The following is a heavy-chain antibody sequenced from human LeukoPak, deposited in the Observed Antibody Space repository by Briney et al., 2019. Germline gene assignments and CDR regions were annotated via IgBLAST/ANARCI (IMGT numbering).Heavy chain of an antibody. J-gene: IGHJ4*02. CDR1: GGSISGYY. D-gene: IGHD2-2*01. V-gene: IGHV4-59*01. Sequence: SETLSLTCTVSGGSISGYYWSWIRQPPGKGLEWIGYIYYSGNTNYNPSLKSRVTISVDTSRNQFSLKLSSVTAADTAVYYCARVSGRYCSSTSCREIVKFDYWGQGTLVTVSS. CDR2: IYYSGNT. CDR3: ARVSGRYCSSTSCREIVKFDY.